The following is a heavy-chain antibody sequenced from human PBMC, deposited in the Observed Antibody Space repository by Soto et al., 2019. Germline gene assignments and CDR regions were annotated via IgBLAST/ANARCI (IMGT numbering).Heavy chain of an antibody. CDR1: GGSISSSSYY. Sequence: SETLSLTCTVSGGSISSSSYYWGWIRQPPGKGLEWIGSIYYSGSTYHNPSLKSRVTISVATSKNQFSLKLSSVTAADTAVYYCARRNCSSTSCSTGYYYYYMDVWGKGTTVTVSS. V-gene: IGHV4-39*01. J-gene: IGHJ6*03. CDR2: IYYSGST. CDR3: ARRNCSSTSCSTGYYYYYMDV. D-gene: IGHD2-2*01.